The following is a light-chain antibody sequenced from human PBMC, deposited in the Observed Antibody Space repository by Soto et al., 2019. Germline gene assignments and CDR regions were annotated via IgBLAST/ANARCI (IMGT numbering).Light chain of an antibody. V-gene: IGKV1-9*01. Sequence: DIQLTQSPSFLSASVGDRVTITCRASQGISSYLAWYQQKPGKAPKLLIYAASTLQSGVPSRFSGSGSGTEFTLTISCLQPEDFATYYCQQLNGYPYTFGQGTKLEIK. J-gene: IGKJ2*01. CDR2: AAS. CDR1: QGISSY. CDR3: QQLNGYPYT.